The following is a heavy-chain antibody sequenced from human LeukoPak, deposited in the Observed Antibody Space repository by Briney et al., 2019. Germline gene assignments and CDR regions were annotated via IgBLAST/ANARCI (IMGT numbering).Heavy chain of an antibody. J-gene: IGHJ6*03. V-gene: IGHV3-43*01. D-gene: IGHD6-6*01. CDR1: GFTFDDYT. CDR3: AKDIAARSYYYYYMDV. CDR2: ISWDGGST. Sequence: GGSLRLSCAASGFTFDDYTMHWVRQAPGKGLEWVSLISWDGGSTYYADSVKGRFTISRDNSKNSLYLQMNSLRTEDTALYYCAKDIAARSYYYYYMDVWGKGTTVTVSS.